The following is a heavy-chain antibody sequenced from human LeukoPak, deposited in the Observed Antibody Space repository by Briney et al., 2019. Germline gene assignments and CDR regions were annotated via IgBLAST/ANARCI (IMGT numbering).Heavy chain of an antibody. D-gene: IGHD3-22*01. J-gene: IGHJ4*02. CDR2: ISTSGST. Sequence: SETLSLTCTVSGGSISSGSYYWSWIRQPAGKGLEWIGRISTSGSTNYNPSLKSRVTISVDTSKNQFSLKLSSVTAADTAVYYCARESLIDSSDYWGQGTLVTVSS. CDR3: ARESLIDSSDY. V-gene: IGHV4-61*02. CDR1: GGSISSGSYY.